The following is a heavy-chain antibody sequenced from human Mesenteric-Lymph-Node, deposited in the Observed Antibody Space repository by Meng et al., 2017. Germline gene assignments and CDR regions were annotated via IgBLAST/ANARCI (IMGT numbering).Heavy chain of an antibody. D-gene: IGHD5-24*01. CDR2: ISSSSTYI. CDR1: GFTFKTYS. V-gene: IGHV3-21*01. J-gene: IGHJ3*02. Sequence: GESLKISCAVSGFTFKTYSMNWVRQAPGKGLEWVSSISSSSTYIYYADSVKGRFTISRDNAKNSLYLEMNSLRVEDTAIYYCARIRIEMATGSAFDIWGQGTLVTVSS. CDR3: ARIRIEMATGSAFDI.